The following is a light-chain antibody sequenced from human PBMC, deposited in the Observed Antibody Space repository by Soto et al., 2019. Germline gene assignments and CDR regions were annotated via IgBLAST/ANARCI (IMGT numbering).Light chain of an antibody. CDR3: QQYDNLPT. Sequence: DIQMTQSPSSLSVSVGDRVTITCQASQDISNYLNWYQQKPGKAPKLLIYDASNLETGVPSRFSGSGSGTDFTFTISSLQPEDIATHYCQQYDNLPTFGQGTKLEIK. CDR2: DAS. J-gene: IGKJ2*01. CDR1: QDISNY. V-gene: IGKV1-33*01.